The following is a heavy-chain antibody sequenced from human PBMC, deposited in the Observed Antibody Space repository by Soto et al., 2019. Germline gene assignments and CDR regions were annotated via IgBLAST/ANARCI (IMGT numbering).Heavy chain of an antibody. CDR3: ARAKDYYGMDV. J-gene: IGHJ6*02. CDR2: INNDGSST. Sequence: PGGSLRLSCAASGFTFSSYWMHWVRQAPGKGLVWVSRINNDGSSTNHADSVKGRFTISRDNAKNALYLQMNSLRAEDTAVYYCARAKDYYGMDVWGQGTTVTVSS. CDR1: GFTFSSYW. V-gene: IGHV3-74*01.